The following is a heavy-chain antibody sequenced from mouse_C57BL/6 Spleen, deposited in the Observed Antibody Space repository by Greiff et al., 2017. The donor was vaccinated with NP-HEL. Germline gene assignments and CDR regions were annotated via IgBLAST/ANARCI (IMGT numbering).Heavy chain of an antibody. CDR2: INPNNGGT. J-gene: IGHJ3*01. Sequence: EVQLQQSGPELVKPGASVKISCKASGYTFTDYYMNWVKQSHGKSLEWIGDINPNNGGTSYNQKFKGKATLTVDKSSSTAYMELRSLTSEDSAVYYCARAPYSNYAWFAYWGQGTLVTVSA. D-gene: IGHD2-5*01. CDR3: ARAPYSNYAWFAY. CDR1: GYTFTDYY. V-gene: IGHV1-26*01.